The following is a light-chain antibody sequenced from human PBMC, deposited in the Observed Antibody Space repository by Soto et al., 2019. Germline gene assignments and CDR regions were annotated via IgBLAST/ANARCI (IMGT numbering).Light chain of an antibody. CDR1: SSDVGAYDL. Sequence: QSALTQPASVSGSPGQSITISCTGSSSDVGAYDLVSWYQQHPGKVLKVVIFEGSKRPSGVSDRFSGSKSGNTASLTISGLQAEDEANYHCCSYAGNSAFVFGGGTKLTVL. CDR3: CSYAGNSAFV. J-gene: IGLJ2*01. CDR2: EGS. V-gene: IGLV2-23*03.